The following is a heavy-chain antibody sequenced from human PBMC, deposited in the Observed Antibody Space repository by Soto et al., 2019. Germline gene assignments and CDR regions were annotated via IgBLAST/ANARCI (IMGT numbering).Heavy chain of an antibody. Sequence: GGSLRLSCETSGFTFSAYGIHWVRQAPGKGLEWVAVMPYDGNNIDYVDSVKGRFTISRDDSKSTLFLQMNSLRPEDTAVYYCACRGYCSSPSCFSRWFDPWGKGTLVTVSS. V-gene: IGHV3-33*05. J-gene: IGHJ5*02. CDR1: GFTFSAYG. CDR3: ACRGYCSSPSCFSRWFDP. D-gene: IGHD2-2*01. CDR2: MPYDGNNI.